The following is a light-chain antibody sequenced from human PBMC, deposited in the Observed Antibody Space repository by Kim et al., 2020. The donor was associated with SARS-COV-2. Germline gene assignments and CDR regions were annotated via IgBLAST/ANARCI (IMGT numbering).Light chain of an antibody. Sequence: EIVLTQSPGTLSLSPGERATLSCRASQSVSRSYLAWYQQKPGQAPRLLIYGASSRATGIPDRFSGSGSGTDFTLTNSRLEPEDFAVYYCQQYGSSPFTFGPGTKVDIK. J-gene: IGKJ3*01. CDR2: GAS. V-gene: IGKV3-20*01. CDR1: QSVSRSY. CDR3: QQYGSSPFT.